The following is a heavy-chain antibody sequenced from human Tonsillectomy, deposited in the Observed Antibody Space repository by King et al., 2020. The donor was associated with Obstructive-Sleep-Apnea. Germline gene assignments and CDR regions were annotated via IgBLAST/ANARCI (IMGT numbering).Heavy chain of an antibody. CDR3: ARSYCSGGSCYSFDP. J-gene: IGHJ5*02. D-gene: IGHD2-15*01. Sequence: VQLVESGGGLVKPGGSLRLSCAASGFTFSSYSMNWVRQAPGKGLEWVSFISTSSTYIYYGDSLKGRFTISRDDAKSSLYLQMNSLRAEDTAVYYCARSYCSGGSCYSFDPWGQGTLVTVSS. V-gene: IGHV3-21*01. CDR1: GFTFSSYS. CDR2: ISTSSTYI.